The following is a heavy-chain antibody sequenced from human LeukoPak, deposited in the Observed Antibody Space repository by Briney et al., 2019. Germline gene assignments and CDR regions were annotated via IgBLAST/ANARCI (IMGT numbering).Heavy chain of an antibody. J-gene: IGHJ3*02. V-gene: IGHV1-69*04. CDR3: ARAPEPGIVATSGVFAFDI. Sequence: SVKVSCKASGGTFSSYAISWVRQAPGQGLEWMGRIIPILGIANYAQKFQGRVTITADKSTSTAYMELSSLRSEDPAVYYCARAPEPGIVATSGVFAFDIWGQGTMVTVSS. CDR1: GGTFSSYA. CDR2: IIPILGIA. D-gene: IGHD5-12*01.